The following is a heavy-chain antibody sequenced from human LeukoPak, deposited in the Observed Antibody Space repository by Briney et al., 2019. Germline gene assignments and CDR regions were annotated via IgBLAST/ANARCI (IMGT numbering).Heavy chain of an antibody. CDR2: ISSSSSYV. CDR1: GFTVSSNY. J-gene: IGHJ4*02. D-gene: IGHD2-15*01. Sequence: PGGSLRLSCAASGFTVSSNYMSWVRQAPGKGLEWVSSISSSSSYVYYADSVKGRFTISRDNSKNTLYLQMNSLRAEDTAVYYCAKSRSHFVVVVAAITPEYWGQGTLVTVSS. CDR3: AKSRSHFVVVVAAITPEY. V-gene: IGHV3-21*04.